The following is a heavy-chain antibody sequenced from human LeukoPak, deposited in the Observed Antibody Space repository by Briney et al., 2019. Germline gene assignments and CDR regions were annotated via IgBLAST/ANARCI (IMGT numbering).Heavy chain of an antibody. D-gene: IGHD3-22*01. J-gene: IGHJ4*02. CDR2: ISSSSSYI. Sequence: GGSLRLSCAASGLTFSNAWMSWVRQAPGKGLEWVSSISSSSSYIYYADSVKGRFTISRDNAKNSLYLQMNSLRAEDTAVYYCARDVSYDSSGYYFDYWGQGTLVTVSS. CDR1: GLTFSNAW. V-gene: IGHV3-21*01. CDR3: ARDVSYDSSGYYFDY.